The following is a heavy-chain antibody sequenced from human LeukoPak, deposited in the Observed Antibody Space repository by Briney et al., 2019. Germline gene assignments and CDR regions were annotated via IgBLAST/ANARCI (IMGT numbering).Heavy chain of an antibody. CDR3: ARTDYYDFWSGDYRCYYYMDV. J-gene: IGHJ6*03. V-gene: IGHV3-7*01. CDR1: GFIFKSYW. Sequence: GGSLRLSCAASGFIFKSYWMSWVRQAPGKGLEWVANIKQDGSEENYVDSVRGRFTISRDNSKNTLYLQMNSLRAEDTAVYYCARTDYYDFWSGDYRCYYYMDVWGKGTTVTVSS. CDR2: IKQDGSEE. D-gene: IGHD3-3*01.